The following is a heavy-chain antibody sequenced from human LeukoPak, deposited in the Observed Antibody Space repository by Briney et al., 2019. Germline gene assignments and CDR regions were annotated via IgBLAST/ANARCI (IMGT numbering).Heavy chain of an antibody. V-gene: IGHV4-4*07. CDR1: GGSISSYY. J-gene: IGHJ6*02. Sequence: PSETLSLTCTVSGGSISSYYWSWIRQPPGKGLEWIGRIYTSGSTNYNPSLKSRVTMSVDTSKNQFSLKLSSVTAADTAVYYCAREDIVVVPAATHADTYYYYGMDVWGQGTTVTVSS. D-gene: IGHD2-2*01. CDR2: IYTSGST. CDR3: AREDIVVVPAATHADTYYYYGMDV.